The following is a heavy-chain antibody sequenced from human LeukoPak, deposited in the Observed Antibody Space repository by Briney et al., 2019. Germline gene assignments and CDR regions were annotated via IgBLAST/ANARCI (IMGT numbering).Heavy chain of an antibody. Sequence: GRSLRLSCAASGFTFTNYAMAWVRQAPGKGLEWVSGISGSGANTYYADSVKGRFTISRDNSKNTVFLQMSSLRAEDTAVYYCAKRDYSDTTGYFPLFDYWGQGTLVTVSS. V-gene: IGHV3-23*01. CDR1: GFTFTNYA. CDR3: AKRDYSDTTGYFPLFDY. D-gene: IGHD3-9*01. J-gene: IGHJ4*02. CDR2: ISGSGANT.